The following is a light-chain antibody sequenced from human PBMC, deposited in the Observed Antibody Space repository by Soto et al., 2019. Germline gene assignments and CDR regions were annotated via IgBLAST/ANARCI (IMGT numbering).Light chain of an antibody. V-gene: IGKV1-5*03. J-gene: IGKJ1*01. Sequence: DIQMTQSPSTLSASVGDRVTITCRASQSISSWLAWYQQKPGKAPNLLIYLASTLEGGVPSRFSGSGSGTEFTLTISSLQPDDFATFYCQQYSTYSRTFGQGTKVDI. CDR1: QSISSW. CDR3: QQYSTYSRT. CDR2: LAS.